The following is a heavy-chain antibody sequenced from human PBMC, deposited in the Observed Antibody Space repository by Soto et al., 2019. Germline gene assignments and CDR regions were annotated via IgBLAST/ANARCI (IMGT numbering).Heavy chain of an antibody. V-gene: IGHV5-51*01. CDR1: GYSFTSYW. J-gene: IGHJ6*02. CDR3: ARLAAAVSEPMDV. CDR2: IYPGDSDT. D-gene: IGHD6-13*01. Sequence: GESLKISCTGSGYSFTSYWIGWVRQMPGKGLEWMGIIYPGDSDTRYSPSFQGQVTISADKSISTAYLQWGSLKASDTAMYYCARLAAAVSEPMDVWGQGTTVTVSS.